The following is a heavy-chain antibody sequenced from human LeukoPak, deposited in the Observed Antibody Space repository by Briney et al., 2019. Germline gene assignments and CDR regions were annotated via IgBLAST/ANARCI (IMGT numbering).Heavy chain of an antibody. CDR1: GGSMRNYY. CDR3: ARHDTRGGAYDI. V-gene: IGHV4-59*08. CDR2: IHYSGIT. Sequence: PSETLSLTCIVSGGSMRNYYWSWIRQPPGKGLEYIGYIHYSGITNYNPSLKSRVTISVDTSKNQFSLRLSSVTAADTAVYYCARHDTRGGAYDIWGQGTMVTVSS. J-gene: IGHJ3*02. D-gene: IGHD3-10*01.